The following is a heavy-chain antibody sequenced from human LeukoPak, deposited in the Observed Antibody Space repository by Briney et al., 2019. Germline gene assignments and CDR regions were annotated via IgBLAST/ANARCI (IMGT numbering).Heavy chain of an antibody. D-gene: IGHD3-22*01. CDR3: ASGSSFDSSGRGFDY. Sequence: ASVKVSCKASGYTLIGYYMHWVRQAPGQGLEWMGWINPKSGGTNYAQKFQGRVTMTRDTSISTAYMELSRLRFDDTAVYYCASGSSFDSSGRGFDYWGQGTLVTVSS. V-gene: IGHV1-2*02. J-gene: IGHJ4*02. CDR2: INPKSGGT. CDR1: GYTLIGYY.